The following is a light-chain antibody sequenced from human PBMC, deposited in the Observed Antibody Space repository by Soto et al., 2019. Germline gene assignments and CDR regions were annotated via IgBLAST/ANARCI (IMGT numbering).Light chain of an antibody. Sequence: DIQMTQSPSTLSASVGDRVTITCRASQSISSWLAWYQQKPGEAPKLLIYKASNLESGVPSRFSGSGSGTEFTLTISSLQPDDFATYYCQQYNSYSLTFGGGTKVDIK. J-gene: IGKJ4*01. CDR3: QQYNSYSLT. CDR1: QSISSW. V-gene: IGKV1-5*03. CDR2: KAS.